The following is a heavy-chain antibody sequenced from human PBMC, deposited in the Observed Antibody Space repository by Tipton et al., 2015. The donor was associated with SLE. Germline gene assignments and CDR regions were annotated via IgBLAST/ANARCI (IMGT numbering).Heavy chain of an antibody. CDR3: ARAGYRVTDIGIDS. D-gene: IGHD5/OR15-5a*01. CDR1: GGSISSNNW. Sequence: TLSLTCVVFGGSISSNNWWSWVRQPPGKGLEWIGEAHHRGGTNYNPSLESRVTISLDHSKNEFSLKVSSVTAADTTVYYCARAGYRVTDIGIDSWGPGTRVAVSS. V-gene: IGHV4-4*02. J-gene: IGHJ4*02. CDR2: AHHRGGT.